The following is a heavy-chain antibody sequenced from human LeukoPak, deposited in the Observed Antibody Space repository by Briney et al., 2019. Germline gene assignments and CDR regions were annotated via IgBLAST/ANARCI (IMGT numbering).Heavy chain of an antibody. J-gene: IGHJ6*02. V-gene: IGHV3-30*18. CDR3: AKGGIAARSGYGMDV. D-gene: IGHD6-6*01. Sequence: PWGSLRLSCAASGFTFSSYGMHWVRQAPGKGLEWVAVISYDGSNKYYADSVKGRFTISRDNSKNTLYLQMNSLRAEDTAVYYCAKGGIAARSGYGMDVWGQGTTVTVSS. CDR1: GFTFSSYG. CDR2: ISYDGSNK.